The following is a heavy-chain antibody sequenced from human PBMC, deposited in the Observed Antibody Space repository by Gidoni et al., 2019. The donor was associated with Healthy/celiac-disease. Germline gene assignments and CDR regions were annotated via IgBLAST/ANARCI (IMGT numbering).Heavy chain of an antibody. D-gene: IGHD5-12*01. CDR2: IYTSGTT. CDR1: GGSISSGRYY. CDR3: ARAGGYSGYDRGHWFDP. Sequence: VQRQESGPGMVKPSQTLSLTCNVPGGSISSGRYYWSWIRQPAGKGLEWIGRIYTSGTTNYTPALKSRITISVDTSKNQFSLKRSSVAAADTADYYCARAGGYSGYDRGHWFDPWGQGTLVTVSS. V-gene: IGHV4-61*02. J-gene: IGHJ5*02.